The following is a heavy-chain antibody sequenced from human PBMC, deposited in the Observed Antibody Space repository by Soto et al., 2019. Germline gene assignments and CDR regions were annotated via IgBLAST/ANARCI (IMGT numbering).Heavy chain of an antibody. V-gene: IGHV3-11*05. CDR2: INSSSSYT. CDR3: ARTIVAAGGRRYFDL. CDR1: GFTFSDYY. D-gene: IGHD6-13*01. J-gene: IGHJ2*01. Sequence: QVQLVESGGGLVKPGGSLRLSCAASGFTFSDYYMSWIRQAPGKGLEWVSYINSSSSYTNYADSVKGRFTMSRDNAKNSLYLQMNSLRAEDTAVYYCARTIVAAGGRRYFDLWGRGTLVTVSS.